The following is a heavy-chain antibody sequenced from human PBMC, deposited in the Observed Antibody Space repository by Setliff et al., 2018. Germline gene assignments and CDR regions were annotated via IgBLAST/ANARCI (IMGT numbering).Heavy chain of an antibody. J-gene: IGHJ4*02. CDR3: ARVESMVRGKNILRHFDY. CDR2: INNYNLNT. V-gene: IGHV1-18*01. Sequence: ASVKVSCKSSGFTFTDYGVTWVRQAPGQGLEWMGWINNYNLNTQYAQNVQGRLTLTTDISTSTAYLELGSLTTDDTAVYYCARVESMVRGKNILRHFDYWGQGIQVTVSS. D-gene: IGHD3-10*01. CDR1: GFTFTDYG.